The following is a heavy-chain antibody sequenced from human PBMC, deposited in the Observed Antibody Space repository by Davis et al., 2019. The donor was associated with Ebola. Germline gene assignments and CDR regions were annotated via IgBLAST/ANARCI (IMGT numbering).Heavy chain of an antibody. CDR3: AREGSKRWLQFLN. CDR1: GITFSSYE. J-gene: IGHJ4*02. Sequence: GGSLRLSCAASGITFSSYEMNWVRQAPGKVLEWVSYISSSGSTIYYADSVKGRFTISRDNAKNSLYLQMNSLRAEDTAVYYCAREGSKRWLQFLNWGQGTLVTVSS. D-gene: IGHD5-24*01. CDR2: ISSSGSTI. V-gene: IGHV3-48*03.